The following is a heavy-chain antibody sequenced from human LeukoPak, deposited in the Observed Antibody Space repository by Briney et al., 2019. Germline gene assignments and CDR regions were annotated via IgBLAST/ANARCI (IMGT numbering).Heavy chain of an antibody. J-gene: IGHJ4*02. CDR3: TLPYSSSWYVFY. CDR1: GFPFSRTS. D-gene: IGHD6-13*01. V-gene: IGHV3-23*01. Sequence: PGGSLRLSCAASGFPFSRTSMTWVRQAPGKGLEWVSTISPSGGSTFYADSVKGRFTLSRDNSKNTLFLQMNSLRAEDTAVYYCTLPYSSSWYVFYWGQGTLVTVSS. CDR2: ISPSGGST.